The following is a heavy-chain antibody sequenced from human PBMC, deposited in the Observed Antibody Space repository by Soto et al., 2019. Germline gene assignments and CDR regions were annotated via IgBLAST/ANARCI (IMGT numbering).Heavy chain of an antibody. CDR2: IYYSGST. V-gene: IGHV4-39*01. J-gene: IGHJ6*02. Sequence: SETLSLTCTVSGGSISSSSYYWGWIRQPPGKGLEWIGSIYYSGSTYYNPSLKSRVTISVDTSKNQFSLKLSSVTAADTAVYYCARVDPAHYYGMDVWGQGTTVTVSS. CDR3: ARVDPAHYYGMDV. CDR1: GGSISSSSYY.